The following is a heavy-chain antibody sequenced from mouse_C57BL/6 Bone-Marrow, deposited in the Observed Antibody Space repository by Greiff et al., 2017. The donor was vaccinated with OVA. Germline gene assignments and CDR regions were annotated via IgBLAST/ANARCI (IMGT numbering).Heavy chain of an antibody. CDR3: TRSDYYGNFDY. V-gene: IGHV1-15*01. CDR1: GYTFTDYE. D-gene: IGHD1-1*01. Sequence: QVQLQQSGAELVRPGASVTLSCKASGYTFTDYEMHWVKQTPVHGLEWIGAIDPETGGTAYNQKFKGKAILTADKSSSTAYMELRSLTSEDSAVYYCTRSDYYGNFDYWGQGTTLTVSS. J-gene: IGHJ2*01. CDR2: IDPETGGT.